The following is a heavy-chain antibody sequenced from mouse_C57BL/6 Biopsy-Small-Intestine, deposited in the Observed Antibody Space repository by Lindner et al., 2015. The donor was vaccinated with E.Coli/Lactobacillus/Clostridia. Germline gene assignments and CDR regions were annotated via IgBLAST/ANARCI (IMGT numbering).Heavy chain of an antibody. Sequence: VQLQESGAELVRPGASVTLSCKTSGYTFTDCGMHWVKQTPVHGLEWIGAIDPETGGTAYNQKFKGKAILTADKSSSTAYMELRSLTSEDSAVYYCTRYYDYDWFAYWGQGTLVTVSA. CDR3: TRYYDYDWFAY. CDR2: IDPETGGT. J-gene: IGHJ3*01. V-gene: IGHV1-15*01. CDR1: GYTFTDCG. D-gene: IGHD2-4*01.